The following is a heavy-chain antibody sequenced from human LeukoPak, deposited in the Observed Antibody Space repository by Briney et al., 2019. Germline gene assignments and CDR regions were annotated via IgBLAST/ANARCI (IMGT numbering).Heavy chain of an antibody. V-gene: IGHV3-74*01. D-gene: IGHD2-15*01. Sequence: PGGSLRLSCAASGFTFSTYWMHWVRQAPGKGLVWVARIQYDGSTTSYADSVKGRFTISRDNAKKTLYVQMNSLRAEDTAVYYCARALVAGVTLNALDIWGQGTMVIVSS. CDR2: IQYDGSTT. J-gene: IGHJ3*02. CDR3: ARALVAGVTLNALDI. CDR1: GFTFSTYW.